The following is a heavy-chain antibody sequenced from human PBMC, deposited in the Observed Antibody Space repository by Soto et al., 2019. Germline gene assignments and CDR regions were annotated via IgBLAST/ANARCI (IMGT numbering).Heavy chain of an antibody. Sequence: ASVKVSCKASGYTFTSYYMHWVRQAPGQGLEWMGIINPSGGSTSYAQKFQGRVTMTRDTSTSTVYMELSSLRSEDTAVYYCARALGRTGIAEAPANNYYGMDVWGQGTTVTVSS. CDR2: INPSGGST. D-gene: IGHD6-13*01. V-gene: IGHV1-46*01. CDR3: ARALGRTGIAEAPANNYYGMDV. J-gene: IGHJ6*02. CDR1: GYTFTSYY.